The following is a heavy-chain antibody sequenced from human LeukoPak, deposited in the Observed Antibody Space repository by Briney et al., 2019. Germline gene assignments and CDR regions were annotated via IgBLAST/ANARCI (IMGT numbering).Heavy chain of an antibody. Sequence: ASVKVSCKASGGTFSSHAINRVRQAPGQGLEWMGRIIPILGLRNYAQKFQGRVTISADKSTSTAYMDVTSLRSEDTAVYYCARGRGSRTGSNGDYLDYWGQGTLVTVSS. CDR1: GGTFSSHA. CDR3: ARGRGSRTGSNGDYLDY. J-gene: IGHJ4*02. V-gene: IGHV1-69*04. D-gene: IGHD1-1*01. CDR2: IIPILGLR.